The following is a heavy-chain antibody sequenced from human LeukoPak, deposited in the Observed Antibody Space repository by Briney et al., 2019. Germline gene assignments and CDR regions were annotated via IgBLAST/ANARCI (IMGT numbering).Heavy chain of an antibody. CDR1: GFNFSTYP. CDR3: AKDQFKPSGITMVRGVRGYYYYMDV. CDR2: IRSDGTNK. Sequence: PGGSLRLSCAPSGFNFSTYPMHWVRQAPGKGLEWVAFIRSDGTNKYYADSVRGRFTISRDNSKSTLYLQMNSLRAEDTAVYYCAKDQFKPSGITMVRGVRGYYYYMDVWGKGTTVTISS. D-gene: IGHD3-10*01. V-gene: IGHV3-30*02. J-gene: IGHJ6*03.